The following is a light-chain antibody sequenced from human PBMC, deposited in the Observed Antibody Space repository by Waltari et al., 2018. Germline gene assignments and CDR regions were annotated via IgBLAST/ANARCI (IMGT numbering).Light chain of an antibody. J-gene: IGKJ1*01. V-gene: IGKV3-20*01. CDR1: QSVSRT. CDR3: QHYVRLPAT. CDR2: GAS. Sequence: ELLLTPSPGTLSLSPGVRATLSCRASQSVSRTLAWYQQKPGQAPKLLIYGASIRATGIPDRFTGSGSGTDFSLTISSLEPEDFAIYFCQHYVRLPATFGQGTKVEIK.